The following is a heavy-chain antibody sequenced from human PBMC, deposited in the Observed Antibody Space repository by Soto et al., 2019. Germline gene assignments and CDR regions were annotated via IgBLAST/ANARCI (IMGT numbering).Heavy chain of an antibody. CDR1: GGSFTSSSYY. V-gene: IGHV4-39*02. D-gene: IGHD6-13*01. Sequence: PSETLSLTCIVSGGSFTSSSYYWVWIRQPPGKGLEWIGSIYYDGSTYYNPSLKSRATISVDTSKNHFSLKLNSVTAADTASYYCARRGHISSPTWGQGTLVTVS. CDR2: IYYDGST. CDR3: ARRGHISSPT. J-gene: IGHJ4*02.